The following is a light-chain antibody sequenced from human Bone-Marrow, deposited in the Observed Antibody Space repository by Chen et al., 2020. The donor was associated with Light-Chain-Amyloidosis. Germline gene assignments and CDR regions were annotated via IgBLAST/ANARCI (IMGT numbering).Light chain of an antibody. CDR2: DDS. CDR1: NIGSTS. CDR3: QVWDRSSDRPV. Sequence: SYVLTPPSSVSVAPGQTATIAFGGNNIGSTSVHWYQQAPGQAPLLVVYDDSDRPSGIPERLSGSNSGKTATLTISRVEAGDEADYYCQVWDRSSDRPVFGGGTKLTVL. J-gene: IGLJ3*02. V-gene: IGLV3-21*02.